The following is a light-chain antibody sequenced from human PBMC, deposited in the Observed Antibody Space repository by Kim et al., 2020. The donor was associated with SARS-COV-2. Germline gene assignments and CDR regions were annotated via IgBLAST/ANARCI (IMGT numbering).Light chain of an antibody. V-gene: IGLV2-11*03. CDR2: DVS. CDR3: CSYAGSYTNYV. Sequence: QSFTISCTGTSSDGGGYNYVSWYQQHPGKAPKLMIYDVSQRPSGVPDRFSGSKSGNTASLTISALQAEDEADYYCCSYAGSYTNYVFGTGTKVTVL. J-gene: IGLJ1*01. CDR1: SSDGGGYNY.